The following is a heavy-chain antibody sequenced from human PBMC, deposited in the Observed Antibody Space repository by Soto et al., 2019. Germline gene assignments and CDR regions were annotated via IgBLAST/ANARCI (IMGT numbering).Heavy chain of an antibody. CDR3: AKDGGWDCRGVGYCYGMDV. V-gene: IGHV3-30*18. CDR2: ISYDGGNK. CDR1: GFIFSSYD. J-gene: IGHJ6*02. Sequence: QVQLVESGGGVVQPGRSLGLSCAASGFIFSSYDMHWVRQAPGKGLGWVAVISYDGGNKDYADSVKGRFTISRDNSKNPLYLEMSSLRAEDTAVYYCAKDGGWDCRGVGYCYGMDVWGQGTTVTVSS. D-gene: IGHD2-15*01.